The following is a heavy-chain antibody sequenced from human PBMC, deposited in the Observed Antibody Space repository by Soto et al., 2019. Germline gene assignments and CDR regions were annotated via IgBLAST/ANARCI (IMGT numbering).Heavy chain of an antibody. J-gene: IGHJ4*02. CDR1: GGSISSYY. CDR3: AKRYGGTFDY. CDR2: IYYSGST. D-gene: IGHD2-15*01. Sequence: QVQLQESGPGLVKPSETLSLTCTVSGGSISSYYWSWIRQPPGKGLEWIGYIYYSGSTNYNPSLRSRVTRSVDTSKSQFSLKLSSVTAADTAVYYCAKRYGGTFDYWGQGTLVTVSS. V-gene: IGHV4-59*08.